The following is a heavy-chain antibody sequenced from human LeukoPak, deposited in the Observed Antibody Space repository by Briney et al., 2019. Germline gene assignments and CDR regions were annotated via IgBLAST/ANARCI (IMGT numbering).Heavy chain of an antibody. J-gene: IGHJ4*02. CDR2: ISYDGSNK. V-gene: IGHV3-30*18. D-gene: IGHD6-13*01. Sequence: GRTLRLSCAASGFTFSSYGMHWVRQAPGKGLEWVAVISYDGSNKYYADSVEGRFTISRDNSKNTLYLQMNSLRAEDTAVYYCAKDRGSIAAGGSDYWGQGTLVTVSS. CDR1: GFTFSSYG. CDR3: AKDRGSIAAGGSDY.